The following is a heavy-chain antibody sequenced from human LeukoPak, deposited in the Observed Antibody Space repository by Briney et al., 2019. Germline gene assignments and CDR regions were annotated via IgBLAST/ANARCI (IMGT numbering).Heavy chain of an antibody. CDR2: FDPEDGET. CDR1: GYTLTELS. Sequence: ASVKVSCKVSGYTLTELSMHWVRQAPGKGLEWMGGFDPEDGETIYAQKLQGRVTMTEDTSTDTAYMELSSLRSDDTAVYYCAREEGMRGYDFWSGEPDDYWGQGTLVTVSS. CDR3: AREEGMRGYDFWSGEPDDY. V-gene: IGHV1-24*01. D-gene: IGHD3-3*01. J-gene: IGHJ4*02.